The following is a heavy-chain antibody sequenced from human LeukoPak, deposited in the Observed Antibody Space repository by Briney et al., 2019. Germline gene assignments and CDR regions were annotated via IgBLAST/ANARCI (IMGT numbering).Heavy chain of an antibody. V-gene: IGHV3-30-3*01. CDR2: ISYDGSNK. CDR1: GFTFSPYA. Sequence: GGSLRLSCAASGFTFSPYAMHWVRQAPGKGLEWVAVISYDGSNKYYADSVKGRFTISRDNSKNTLYLQMNSLRAEDTAVYYCARDMAEDYGSGSYLFDYWGQGTLVTVSS. J-gene: IGHJ4*02. CDR3: ARDMAEDYGSGSYLFDY. D-gene: IGHD3-10*01.